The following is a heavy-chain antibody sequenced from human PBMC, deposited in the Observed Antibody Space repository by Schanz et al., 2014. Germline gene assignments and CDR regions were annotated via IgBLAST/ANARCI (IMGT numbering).Heavy chain of an antibody. Sequence: VQLVESGGGVVQPGRSLRLSCAASGFTVSSNYMSWVRQAPGKGLEWVSSITTGGNTYYRDSVKGRFIVSRDNSKNTLYLEMNRLRVDDTAVYYCSKDKQGSRSDDSWGQGTLVTVSS. V-gene: IGHV3-66*01. D-gene: IGHD2-15*01. J-gene: IGHJ5*01. CDR3: SKDKQGSRSDDS. CDR2: ITTGGNT. CDR1: GFTVSSNY.